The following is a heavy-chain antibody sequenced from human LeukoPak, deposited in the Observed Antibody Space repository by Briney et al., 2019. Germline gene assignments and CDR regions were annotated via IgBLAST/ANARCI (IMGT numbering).Heavy chain of an antibody. CDR3: ASEGGWNDKFHY. D-gene: IGHD1-1*01. CDR2: IYYSGST. J-gene: IGHJ4*02. Sequence: SETLSLTCTVSGGSISSYYWSWIRQPPGKGLEWIGYIYYSGSTSYNASLKSRVTISVDTSKDQFSLKLSSVTAADTAGYYCASEGGWNDKFHYWGQGTLVTVSS. CDR1: GGSISSYY. V-gene: IGHV4-59*01.